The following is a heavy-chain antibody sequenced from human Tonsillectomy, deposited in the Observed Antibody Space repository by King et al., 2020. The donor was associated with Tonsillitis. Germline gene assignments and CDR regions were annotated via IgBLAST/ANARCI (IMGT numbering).Heavy chain of an antibody. Sequence: LQLQESGSGLVKPSQTLSLTCAVSGGSISSGGYSLSWIRQPPGKGLEWIGYIYHSGSTYYNPSLKSRVTISVDRSKNQFSLKLSSVTAADTAVYYCARGPVWFGELLSYGMDVWGQGTTVTVSS. D-gene: IGHD3-10*01. J-gene: IGHJ6*02. CDR2: IYHSGST. V-gene: IGHV4-30-2*01. CDR3: ARGPVWFGELLSYGMDV. CDR1: GGSISSGGYS.